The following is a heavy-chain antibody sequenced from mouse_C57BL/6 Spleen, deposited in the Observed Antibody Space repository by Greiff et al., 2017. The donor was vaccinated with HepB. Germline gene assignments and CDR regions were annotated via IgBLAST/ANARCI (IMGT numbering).Heavy chain of an antibody. CDR3: ARGGGASAY. CDR1: GYTFTSYG. J-gene: IGHJ3*01. V-gene: IGHV1-81*01. CDR2: IYPRSGNT. Sequence: VKLVESGAELARPGASVKLSCKASGYTFTSYGISWVKQRTGQGLEWIGEIYPRSGNTYYNEKFKGKATLTADKSSSTAYMELRSLTSEDSAVYFCARGGGASAYWGQGTLVTVSA.